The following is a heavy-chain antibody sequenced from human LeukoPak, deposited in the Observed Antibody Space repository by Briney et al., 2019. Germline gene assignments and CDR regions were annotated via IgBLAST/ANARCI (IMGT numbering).Heavy chain of an antibody. CDR2: IGVRT. V-gene: IGHV3-23*01. J-gene: IGHJ4*02. CDR1: GFSITDWP. Sequence: GRSLRLSCAASGFSITDWPLSWVRQAPGEGLEWVSAIGVRTHYADSVKGRFTISRDGSKNTLYLQMNSLTVEDTAIYFCAAGHQNSLEGYWGQGTLVSVAS. CDR3: AAGHQNSLEGY. D-gene: IGHD1-1*01.